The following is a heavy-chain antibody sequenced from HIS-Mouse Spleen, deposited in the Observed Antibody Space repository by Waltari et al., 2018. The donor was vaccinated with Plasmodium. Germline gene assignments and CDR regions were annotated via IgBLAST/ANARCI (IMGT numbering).Heavy chain of an antibody. J-gene: IGHJ2*01. CDR1: GYSISRGYY. V-gene: IGHV4-38-2*02. CDR3: ARSLGIASSYWYFDL. Sequence: QVQLQESGPGLVKPSEPLSLTCTVSGYSISRGYYWGWIRQPPGTGLEWIGSFYHSGSTYYNPSLKSRVTISVDTSKNQFSLKLSSVTAADTAVYYCARSLGIASSYWYFDLWGRGTLVTVSS. CDR2: FYHSGST. D-gene: IGHD2-15*01.